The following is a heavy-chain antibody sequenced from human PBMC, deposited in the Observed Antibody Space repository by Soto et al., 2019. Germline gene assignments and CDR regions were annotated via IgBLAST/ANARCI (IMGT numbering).Heavy chain of an antibody. J-gene: IGHJ6*02. V-gene: IGHV1-3*01. D-gene: IGHD2-2*01. CDR2: INAGNGNT. CDR3: ARGGVHCSSTSCYGSGGMDV. Sequence: ASVKVSCKASGYTFTSYAMHWGLQAPGQRGEGMGGINAGNGNTKYSQKFQGRVTITRDTSASTAYMELSSLRSEDTAVYYCARGGVHCSSTSCYGSGGMDVWGQGTTVTVSS. CDR1: GYTFTSYA.